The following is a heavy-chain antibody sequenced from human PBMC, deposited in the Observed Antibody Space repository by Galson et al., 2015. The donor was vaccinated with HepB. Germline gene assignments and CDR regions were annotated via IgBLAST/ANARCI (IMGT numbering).Heavy chain of an antibody. V-gene: IGHV4-34*01. J-gene: IGHJ3*02. CDR1: GGSFSGYY. CDR2: INHSGST. Sequence: LTCAVYGGSFSGYYWSWIRQPPGKGLEWIGEINHSGSTNYNPSLKSRVTISVDTSKNQFSLKLSSVTAADTAVYYCARGPGYYDIWSGYYADAFDIWGQGTMVTVSS. D-gene: IGHD3-3*01. CDR3: ARGPGYYDIWSGYYADAFDI.